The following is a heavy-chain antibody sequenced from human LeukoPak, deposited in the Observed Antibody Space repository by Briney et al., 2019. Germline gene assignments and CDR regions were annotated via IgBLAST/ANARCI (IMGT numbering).Heavy chain of an antibody. CDR3: ARGEVYYCDSSGYYYYYYYMDV. V-gene: IGHV3-74*01. D-gene: IGHD3-22*01. CDR2: INSDGSST. Sequence: GGTLRLSCAASGFTFSSYWMHWVRQAPGKGLVWVSRINSDGSSTSYADSVKGRFTISRDNAKNTLYLQMNSLRAEDTAVYYCARGEVYYCDSSGYYYYYYYMDVWGKGTTVTVSS. CDR1: GFTFSSYW. J-gene: IGHJ6*03.